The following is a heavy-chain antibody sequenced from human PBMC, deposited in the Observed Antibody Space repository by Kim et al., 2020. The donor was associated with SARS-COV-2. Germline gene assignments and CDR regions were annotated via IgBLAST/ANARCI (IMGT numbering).Heavy chain of an antibody. CDR3: ARLCGDILTGYCFDY. D-gene: IGHD3-9*01. V-gene: IGHV4-39*01. Sequence: SETLSLTCTVSGXSIXSSSYYWGWIRQPPGKGLEWIGSIYYSGSTYYNPSLKSRVTISVDTSKNQFSLKLSSVTAADTAVYYCARLCGDILTGYCFDYWGQGTLVTVSS. CDR2: IYYSGST. CDR1: GXSIXSSSYY. J-gene: IGHJ4*02.